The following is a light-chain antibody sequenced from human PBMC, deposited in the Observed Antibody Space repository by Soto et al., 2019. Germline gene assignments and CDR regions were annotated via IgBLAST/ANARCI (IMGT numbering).Light chain of an antibody. Sequence: IQLTQSPSSLSASVGDRVTVTCRASQSVSNYLNWYQQKPGKAPKLLMYAASTLQSGVPSRFSGSGSGTDFTLTISSLQPEDFATYYCQQSYSTPLTFGGGSKVEIK. CDR2: AAS. J-gene: IGKJ4*01. V-gene: IGKV1-39*01. CDR3: QQSYSTPLT. CDR1: QSVSNY.